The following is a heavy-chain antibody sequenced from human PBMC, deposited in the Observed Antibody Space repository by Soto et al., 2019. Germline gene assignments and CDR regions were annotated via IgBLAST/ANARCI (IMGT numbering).Heavy chain of an antibody. CDR1: GFTFSSYA. Sequence: GSLRLSCAASGFTFSSYAMSWVRQAPGKGLEWVSALSGSGGSTFYADSVKGRFTISRDNSKSTLYLQMNSLRAEDTAVYYCAKDTYYNPRGMDVWGQGTTVTVSS. V-gene: IGHV3-23*01. J-gene: IGHJ6*02. CDR2: LSGSGGST. D-gene: IGHD3-10*01. CDR3: AKDTYYNPRGMDV.